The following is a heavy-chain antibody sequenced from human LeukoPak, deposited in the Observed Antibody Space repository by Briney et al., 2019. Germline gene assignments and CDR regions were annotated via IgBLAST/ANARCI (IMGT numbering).Heavy chain of an antibody. CDR2: INPNGGTT. J-gene: IGHJ4*02. CDR1: GDTFTGYT. D-gene: IGHD2/OR15-2a*01. V-gene: IGHV1-2*02. CDR3: ARGIFEYPSYYSDY. Sequence: ASVSVSCAASGDTFTGYTMHGVRHAPGEGVERVGWINPNGGTTNYAQKFQGRVTMTRHTTISTAYMELSRLRSDDTAVYYCARGIFEYPSYYSDYGGQGTLVTVS.